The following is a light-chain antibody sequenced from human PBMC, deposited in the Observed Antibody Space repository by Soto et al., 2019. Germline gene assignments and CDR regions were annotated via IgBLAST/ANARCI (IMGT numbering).Light chain of an antibody. Sequence: QSVLTQPPSASGSPGQSVTICCNGTSSDVGGYNYVSWYQQHPGKAPKVMIYEVSKRPSGVPDRFSGSKSGNTASLTVSGLQAEDEADYYCSSYGGRNNLLFGGGTKLTVL. CDR3: SSYGGRNNLL. CDR2: EVS. CDR1: SSDVGGYNY. J-gene: IGLJ2*01. V-gene: IGLV2-8*01.